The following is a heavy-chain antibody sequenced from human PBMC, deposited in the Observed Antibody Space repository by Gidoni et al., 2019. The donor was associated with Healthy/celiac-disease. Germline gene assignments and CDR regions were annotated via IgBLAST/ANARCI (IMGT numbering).Heavy chain of an antibody. V-gene: IGHV1-46*01. CDR3: AEGTLDDYGDNRFDP. CDR2: INPSGDST. J-gene: IGHJ5*02. D-gene: IGHD4-17*01. Sequence: QVQLVQSGAEVKKPGASVKVSCKASGYTVTSYYMHWVRQAPGQGLEWMGIINPSGDSTSYAQKFQGRVTMTRDTSTSTVYMELSSLRSEDTAVYYCAEGTLDDYGDNRFDPWGQGTLVTVSS. CDR1: GYTVTSYY.